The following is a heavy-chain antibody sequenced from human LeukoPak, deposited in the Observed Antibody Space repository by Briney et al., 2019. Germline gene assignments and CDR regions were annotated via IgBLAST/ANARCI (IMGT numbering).Heavy chain of an antibody. CDR2: FYYSGSP. Sequence: KPAEPLSLTCTVSGDSLSSRTYFWGWVRQPPGKGLEWIETFYYSGSPHHNPSHKSRVTISIATSKNHLSLKLRCVSAADTAMYYCARSFEGLKAFDIWGQGTMVTVSS. J-gene: IGHJ3*02. CDR1: GDSLSSRTYF. V-gene: IGHV4-39*02. CDR3: ARSFEGLKAFDI. D-gene: IGHD3-16*01.